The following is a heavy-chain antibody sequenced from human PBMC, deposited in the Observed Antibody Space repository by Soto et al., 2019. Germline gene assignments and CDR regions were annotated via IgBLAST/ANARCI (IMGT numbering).Heavy chain of an antibody. V-gene: IGHV3-23*01. J-gene: IGHJ4*02. Sequence: GGSLRLSSAAPGFTFGSYAMSWVRQAPGKGLEWVSAISGSGGSTYYADSVKGRFTISRDNSKNTLYLQMNSLRAEDTAVYYCAKTPDIVVVADFDYWGQGTLVTVSS. CDR2: ISGSGGST. CDR1: GFTFGSYA. D-gene: IGHD2-21*01. CDR3: AKTPDIVVVADFDY.